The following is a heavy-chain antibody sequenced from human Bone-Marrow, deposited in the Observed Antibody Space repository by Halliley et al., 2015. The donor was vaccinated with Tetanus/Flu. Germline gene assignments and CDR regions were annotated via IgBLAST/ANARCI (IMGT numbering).Heavy chain of an antibody. CDR2: IYWDDDK. J-gene: IGHJ4*01. D-gene: IGHD1-7*01. CDR3: AHLFSGTDFDT. V-gene: IGHV2-5*02. Sequence: KGLEWLVLIYWDDDKRYNPSLKNRLTVTKDTSKNQVVLTMTNMDPDDTATYFCAHLFSGTDFDTWGHGTLVTVSS.